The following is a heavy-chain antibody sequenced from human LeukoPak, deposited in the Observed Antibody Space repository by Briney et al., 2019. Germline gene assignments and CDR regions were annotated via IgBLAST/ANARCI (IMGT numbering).Heavy chain of an antibody. J-gene: IGHJ4*02. CDR2: IYHSGST. D-gene: IGHD5-18*01. CDR3: ASRPPYTAPSDY. CDR1: GYSISSGYY. V-gene: IGHV4-38-2*02. Sequence: KPSETLSLTCTVSGYSISSGYYWGWIRQPPGKGLEWIGSIYHSGSTYYNPSLKSRVTISVDTSKNQFSLKLSSVTAADTAVYYCASRPPYTAPSDYWGQGTLVTVSS.